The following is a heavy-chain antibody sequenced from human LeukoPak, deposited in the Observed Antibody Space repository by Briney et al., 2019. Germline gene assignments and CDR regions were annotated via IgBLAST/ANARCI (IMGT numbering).Heavy chain of an antibody. J-gene: IGHJ4*02. CDR3: ARQAGTYYYDSSGLDY. V-gene: IGHV4-39*01. Sequence: SETLSLTCTVSGGSISSSSYYWGWIRQPPGKGLEWIGSIYYSGSTYYNLSLKSRVTISVDTSKNQFSLKLSSVTAADTAVYYCARQAGTYYYDSSGLDYWSQGTLVTVSS. CDR1: GGSISSSSYY. D-gene: IGHD3-22*01. CDR2: IYYSGST.